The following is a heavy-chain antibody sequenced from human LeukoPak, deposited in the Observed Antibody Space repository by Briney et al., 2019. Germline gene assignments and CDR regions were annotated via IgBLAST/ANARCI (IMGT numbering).Heavy chain of an antibody. Sequence: GGSLRLSCAASGFTFSDYYMSWIRQAPGKGLEWVSYISSSGSTIYYADSVKGRFTISRDNAKNSLYLQMNSLRAEDTAVYYCARALIAAAGTAGEFDYWGQGTLVTVSS. CDR1: GFTFSDYY. CDR2: ISSSGSTI. V-gene: IGHV3-11*04. CDR3: ARALIAAAGTAGEFDY. J-gene: IGHJ4*02. D-gene: IGHD6-13*01.